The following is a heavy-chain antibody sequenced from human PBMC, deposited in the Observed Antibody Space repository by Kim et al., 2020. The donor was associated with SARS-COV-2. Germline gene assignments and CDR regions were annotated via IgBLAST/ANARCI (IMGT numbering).Heavy chain of an antibody. CDR2: IRSKAYGGTT. D-gene: IGHD2-2*01. J-gene: IGHJ4*02. Sequence: GGSLRLSCTASGFTFGDYAMSWVRQAPGKGLEWVGFIRSKAYGGTTEYAASVKGRFTISRDDSKSIAYLQMNSLKTEDTAVYYCTRDVGKYCSSTSCYLGVDYWGQGTLVTVSS. V-gene: IGHV3-49*04. CDR1: GFTFGDYA. CDR3: TRDVGKYCSSTSCYLGVDY.